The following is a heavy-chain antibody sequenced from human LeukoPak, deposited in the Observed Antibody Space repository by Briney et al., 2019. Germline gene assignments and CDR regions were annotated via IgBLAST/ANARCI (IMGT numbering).Heavy chain of an antibody. Sequence: SVQVSCKASGFTFTSCAVQWVRQARAQRGEGIGWIVVGRGNTNYAQKFQERVTITRDMSTSTAYMELSSLRSEDTAVYYCAGHLLSGSYYEFDYWGQGTLVTVSS. CDR2: IVVGRGNT. CDR3: AGHLLSGSYYEFDY. J-gene: IGHJ4*02. D-gene: IGHD1-26*01. CDR1: GFTFTSCA. V-gene: IGHV1-58*01.